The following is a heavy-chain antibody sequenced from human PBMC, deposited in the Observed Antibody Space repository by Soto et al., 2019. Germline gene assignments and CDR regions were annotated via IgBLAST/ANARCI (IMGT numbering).Heavy chain of an antibody. CDR3: ARARQYYDCEFDP. Sequence: QVQLQESGPGLVKPSQTLSLTCTVSGDSISSGAYYWTWIRQHPGKGLEWIGYISYSGRTYYNPSLKSRLTISLDTSENQFSLTLTSVPTADTAMSYCARARQYYDCEFDPWGQGTLVTVSS. J-gene: IGHJ5*02. CDR1: GDSISSGAYY. V-gene: IGHV4-31*03. CDR2: ISYSGRT. D-gene: IGHD3-22*01.